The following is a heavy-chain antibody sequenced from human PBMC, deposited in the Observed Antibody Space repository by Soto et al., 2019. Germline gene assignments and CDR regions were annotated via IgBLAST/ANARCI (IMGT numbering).Heavy chain of an antibody. V-gene: IGHV4-59*08. CDR1: GGSISSYY. CDR2: IYYSGST. CDR3: ALHYRGVHHQYLFDY. J-gene: IGHJ4*02. D-gene: IGHD3-10*01. Sequence: SETLSLTCTVSGGSISSYYWSWIRQPPGKGLEWIGYIYYSGSTNYNPSLKSRVTISVDTSKNQFSLKLSSVTAADTAVYYCALHYRGVHHQYLFDYWGQGSLVTGSS.